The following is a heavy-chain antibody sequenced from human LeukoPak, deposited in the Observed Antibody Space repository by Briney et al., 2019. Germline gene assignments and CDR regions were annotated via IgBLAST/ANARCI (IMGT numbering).Heavy chain of an antibody. CDR3: ARDSNLGV. J-gene: IGHJ6*04. CDR2: IHTSGAT. CDR1: GGSISTSYY. D-gene: IGHD1-14*01. V-gene: IGHV4-61*02. Sequence: SRTLSLTCIVSGGSISTSYYWSWVRQPAGKGLEWIGRIHTSGATIYNPSLKSRVTISLDTSKNQFSLNLSSVTAADTAVYYCARDSNLGVWGKGTTVTVSS.